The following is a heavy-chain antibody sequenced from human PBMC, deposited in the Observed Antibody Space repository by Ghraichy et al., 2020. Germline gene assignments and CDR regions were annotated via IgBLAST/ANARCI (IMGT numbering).Heavy chain of an antibody. CDR2: NSTSNGNT. J-gene: IGHJ6*02. Sequence: ASVKVSCKASGYTFINYDISWVRQAPGQGLDWMGWNSTSNGNTNYAQKLQGRVTMTTDTSTTTAYMELRSLRSDDTAVYYCARGSSSTPYGLDVWGQGTTVTVSS. D-gene: IGHD2-2*01. CDR3: ARGSSSTPYGLDV. V-gene: IGHV1-18*04. CDR1: GYTFINYD.